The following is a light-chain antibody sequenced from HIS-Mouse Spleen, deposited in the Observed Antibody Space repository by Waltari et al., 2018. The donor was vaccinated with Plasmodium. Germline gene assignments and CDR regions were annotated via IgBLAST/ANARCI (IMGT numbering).Light chain of an antibody. V-gene: IGLV1-44*01. J-gene: IGLJ3*02. CDR2: RTN. CDR3: AAWDDSLNGV. Sequence: QSVLTQPPSASGTPGQRVTISCSGSSSHIGSNTLNWYQQLPGTAPKLLIYRTNQGPSGVPDRFSGSKSGTSASLAISGRQSEDEADYYCAAWDDSLNGVFGGGTKLTVL. CDR1: SSHIGSNT.